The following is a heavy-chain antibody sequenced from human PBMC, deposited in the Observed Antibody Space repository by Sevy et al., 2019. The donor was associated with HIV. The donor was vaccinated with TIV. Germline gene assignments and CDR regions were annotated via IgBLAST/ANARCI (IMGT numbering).Heavy chain of an antibody. Sequence: ASVKVSCKASGYPFIAYYIHWVRQAPGQGSEWMGWIDPKSGNTGYSQNIRGRVSMTRDTSMSTAYMELSGLRYDDTAVYYCVRDSLRGYDSWSGYLADYWGQGTLVTVSS. V-gene: IGHV1-2*02. D-gene: IGHD3-3*01. CDR1: GYPFIAYY. CDR2: IDPKSGNT. J-gene: IGHJ4*02. CDR3: VRDSLRGYDSWSGYLADY.